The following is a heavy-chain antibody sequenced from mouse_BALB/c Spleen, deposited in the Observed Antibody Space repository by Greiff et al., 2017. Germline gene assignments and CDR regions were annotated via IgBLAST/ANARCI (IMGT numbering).Heavy chain of an antibody. Sequence: VQLQQPGAELVRPGASVKLSCKASGYTFTSYWLNWVKQRPEQGLEWIGRIDPYDRETHYKQKFKDKAILTVDKSSSTAYMQLSSLTSEDSAVYFCARGPDKDQTGPWFAYWGQGTRVTVAA. CDR2: IDPYDRET. D-gene: IGHD1-3*01. CDR1: GYTFTSYW. J-gene: IGHJ3*01. V-gene: IGHV1-52*01. CDR3: ARGPDKDQTGPWFAY.